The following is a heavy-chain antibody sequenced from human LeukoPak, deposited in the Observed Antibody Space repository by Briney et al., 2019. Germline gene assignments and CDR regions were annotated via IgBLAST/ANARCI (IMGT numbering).Heavy chain of an antibody. CDR2: IYYSGST. Sequence: PSETLSLTCSVSGGSISGYYWSWIRQAPGKGLEWIGYIYYSGSTNYNPSLKSRVTISVDTSKNQFSLKLSSVTAADTAVYYCARAGTSILGIDYWGQGTLVTVSS. CDR1: GGSISGYY. J-gene: IGHJ4*02. D-gene: IGHD2-2*01. V-gene: IGHV4-59*01. CDR3: ARAGTSILGIDY.